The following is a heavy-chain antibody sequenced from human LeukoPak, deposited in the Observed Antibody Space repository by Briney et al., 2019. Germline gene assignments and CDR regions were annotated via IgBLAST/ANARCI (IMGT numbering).Heavy chain of an antibody. V-gene: IGHV3-30*03. CDR2: ISYDGSNK. J-gene: IGHJ6*02. Sequence: GGSLRLSCAASGFTFSSYGMHWVRQAPGKGLEWVAVISYDGSNKYYADSVKGRFTISRDNSKNTLYLQMNSLRAEDTAVYYCAREDVVVPAAMPDYYYYYGMDVWGQGTTVTVSS. CDR3: AREDVVVPAAMPDYYYYYGMDV. CDR1: GFTFSSYG. D-gene: IGHD2-2*01.